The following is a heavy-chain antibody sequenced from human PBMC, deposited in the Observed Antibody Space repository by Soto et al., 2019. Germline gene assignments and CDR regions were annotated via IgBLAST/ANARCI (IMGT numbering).Heavy chain of an antibody. CDR1: GGSFSGYY. CDR2: INHSGST. V-gene: IGHV4-34*01. CDR3: ARGRYDSGPIDY. Sequence: QVQLQQWGAGLLKPSETLSLTCAVYGGSFSGYYWSWIRQPPGKGLEWIGEINHSGSTNYNPSLKSRVTISVDTSKNQFSLKLSSVTAADTAVYYCARGRYDSGPIDYWGQGTLVTVSS. J-gene: IGHJ4*02. D-gene: IGHD5-12*01.